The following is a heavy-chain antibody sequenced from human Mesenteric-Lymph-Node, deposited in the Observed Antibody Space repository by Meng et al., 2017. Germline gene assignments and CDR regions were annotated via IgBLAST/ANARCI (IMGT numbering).Heavy chain of an antibody. CDR3: ARDSGYSSSWYGDAFDI. V-gene: IGHV6-1*01. CDR1: GDSVSSNSAA. J-gene: IGHJ3*02. CDR2: TYYRSKWYN. Sequence: SCAISGDSVSSNSAAWNWIRQSPSRGLEWLGRTYYRSKWYNDYAVSVKSRITINPDTSKNQFSLQLNSVTPEDTAAYYCARDSGYSSSWYGDAFDIWGQGTMVTVSS. D-gene: IGHD6-13*01.